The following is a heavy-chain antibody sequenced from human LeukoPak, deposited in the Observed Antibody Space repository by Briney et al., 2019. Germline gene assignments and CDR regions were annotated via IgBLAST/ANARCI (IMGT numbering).Heavy chain of an antibody. Sequence: SETLSLTCAVSGGSITSSKYFWGWIRQPPGKGPEFIGSIFYSGSTDYNPSLESRVTISVDTSKNQFSLKLSSVTAADTAVYYCAGLGVMVLVYQFESWGQGTPVTVSS. CDR3: AGLGVMVLVYQFES. V-gene: IGHV4-39*07. CDR1: GGSITSSKYF. J-gene: IGHJ4*02. D-gene: IGHD2-8*01. CDR2: IFYSGST.